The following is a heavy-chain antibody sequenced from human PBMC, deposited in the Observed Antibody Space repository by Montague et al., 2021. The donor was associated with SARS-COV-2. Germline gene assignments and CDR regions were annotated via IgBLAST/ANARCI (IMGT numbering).Heavy chain of an antibody. V-gene: IGHV3-48*03. D-gene: IGHD3-22*01. CDR1: GFTFSSYE. J-gene: IGHJ4*02. CDR2: ISNSGDTK. CDR3: ARAGEDYYYDSSGFLY. Sequence: SLRLSCAASGFTFSSYEMNWVRQAPGKGLEWVSYISNSGDTKYYADSVKGRFTISRDNAKNSLYLQMSSLRAEDTAVYCCARAGEDYYYDSSGFLYWGQGILVTVSS.